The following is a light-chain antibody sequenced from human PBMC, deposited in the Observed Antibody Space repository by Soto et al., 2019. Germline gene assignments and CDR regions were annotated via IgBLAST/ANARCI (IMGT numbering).Light chain of an antibody. V-gene: IGKV1-5*03. Sequence: DIQMTQSPSSLSASVGDRVTITCRASQSIRSWLAWYQQKPGKAPKLLIYKASTLESGVPSRFSGSESGTEFTLTISSLQPDDFATYYCQQYSSPLTFGGGTKVDIK. J-gene: IGKJ4*01. CDR3: QQYSSPLT. CDR2: KAS. CDR1: QSIRSW.